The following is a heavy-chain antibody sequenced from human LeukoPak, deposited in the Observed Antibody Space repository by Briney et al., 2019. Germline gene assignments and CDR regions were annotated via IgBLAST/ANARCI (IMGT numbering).Heavy chain of an antibody. CDR1: GFTFSSYA. CDR3: ARDFWSGYYPNY. V-gene: IGHV3-23*01. D-gene: IGHD3-3*01. J-gene: IGHJ4*02. CDR2: SGSGGST. Sequence: GGSLRLSCAASGFTFSSYAMSWVRQAPGKGLEWVSGSGSGGSTYYADSVKGRFTISRDNSKNTLYLQMNSLRAEDTAVYYCARDFWSGYYPNYWGQGTLVTVPS.